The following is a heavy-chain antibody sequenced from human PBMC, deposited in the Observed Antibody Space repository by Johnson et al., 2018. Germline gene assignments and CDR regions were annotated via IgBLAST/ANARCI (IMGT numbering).Heavy chain of an antibody. Sequence: VQLVQSGGGLVQXGRSXRLXCAASGFTLDDYAMNWVRQAPGKGLEWVSGLSWTGGSIGYAASVKGRFTISRDNAKHSLYLKMNSLRAEDTALYYCAKDKRYSSGWNGMDGWGQGTTVTVSS. CDR1: GFTLDDYA. J-gene: IGHJ6*02. D-gene: IGHD6-19*01. V-gene: IGHV3-9*01. CDR3: AKDKRYSSGWNGMDG. CDR2: LSWTGGSI.